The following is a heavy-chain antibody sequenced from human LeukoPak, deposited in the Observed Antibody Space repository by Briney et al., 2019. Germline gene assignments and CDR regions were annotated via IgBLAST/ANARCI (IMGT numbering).Heavy chain of an antibody. CDR1: GFTFSSYG. Sequence: AGGSLRLSCAASGFTFSSYGMHWVRQAPGKGLEWVAFIRYDGSNKYYADSVKGRFTISRDNSKNTLYPQMNSLRAEDTAVYYSAKDSIAVGRCDYWGQGTLVTVSS. CDR3: AKDSIAVGRCDY. J-gene: IGHJ4*02. CDR2: IRYDGSNK. D-gene: IGHD6-19*01. V-gene: IGHV3-30*02.